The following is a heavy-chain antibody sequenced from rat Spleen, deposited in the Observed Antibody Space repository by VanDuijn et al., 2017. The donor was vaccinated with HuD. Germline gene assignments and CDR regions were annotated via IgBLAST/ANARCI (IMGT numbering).Heavy chain of an antibody. CDR1: GFTFSNYC. Sequence: EVQLVESGGGLVQPGRSMKLSCTASGFTFSNYCMTWVRQAPTKSLDWVATINTGGGKTYYRDSEKGRFTISRNNAKSTLYLQMDSLGSEDTANYYCARHGYNSYVDYWGQGVMVTVSS. CDR3: ARHGYNSYVDY. CDR2: INTGGGKT. J-gene: IGHJ2*01. D-gene: IGHD1-9*01. V-gene: IGHV5-25*01.